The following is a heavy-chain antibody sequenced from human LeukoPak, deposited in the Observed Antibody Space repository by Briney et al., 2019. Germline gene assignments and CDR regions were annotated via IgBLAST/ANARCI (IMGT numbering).Heavy chain of an antibody. J-gene: IGHJ4*02. V-gene: IGHV3-21*01. CDR1: GFTFSSYS. CDR3: ARGYCSGGSCYPYYFDY. CDR2: ISSSSSYI. D-gene: IGHD2-15*01. Sequence: GGSLRLSCAASGFTFSSYSMNWVRQAPGKGLEWVSSISSSSSYIYYADSVKGRFTISRDHAKNSLYLQMNSLRAEDTAVYYCARGYCSGGSCYPYYFDYWGQGTLVTVSS.